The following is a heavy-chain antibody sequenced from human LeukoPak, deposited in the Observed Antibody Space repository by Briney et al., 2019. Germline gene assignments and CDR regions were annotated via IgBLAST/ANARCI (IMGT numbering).Heavy chain of an antibody. CDR3: ARDRGTITGTTGFDP. V-gene: IGHV1-69*05. J-gene: IGHJ5*02. CDR2: IIPIFGTA. CDR1: GGTFSSYA. D-gene: IGHD1-7*01. Sequence: ASVKVSCKASGGTFSSYAISWVRQAPGRGLEWMGGIIPIFGTANYAQKFQGRVTITTDESTSTAYMELSSLRSEDTAVYYCARDRGTITGTTGFDPWGQGTLVTVFS.